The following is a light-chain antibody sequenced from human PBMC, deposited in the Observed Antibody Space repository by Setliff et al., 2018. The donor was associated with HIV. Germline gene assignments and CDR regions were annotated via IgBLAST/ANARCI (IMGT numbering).Light chain of an antibody. Sequence: QSALTQPASVSGSPGQSITISCTGNSSNVGSYNLVSWYQQHSDKSPKLMIYEVNKRPSGVSDRFSGSKSGNTASLTISVLQAEDEADYHCCSYARTSPYVFGSGTKV. CDR3: CSYARTSPYV. J-gene: IGLJ1*01. V-gene: IGLV2-23*02. CDR1: SSNVGSYNL. CDR2: EVN.